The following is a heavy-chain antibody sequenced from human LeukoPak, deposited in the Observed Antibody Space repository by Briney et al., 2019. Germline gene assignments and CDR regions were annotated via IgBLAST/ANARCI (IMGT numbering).Heavy chain of an antibody. D-gene: IGHD3-3*01. V-gene: IGHV3-23*01. J-gene: IGHJ4*02. CDR1: GFTFSSYA. CDR3: ARGQYYDFWSAFFDY. CDR2: ISGSGGST. Sequence: PGGSLRLSCAASGFTFSSYAMSWVRQAPGKGLEWVSAISGSGGSTYYADSVKGRFTISRDNSKNTLYLQMNSLRAEDTAVYYCARGQYYDFWSAFFDYWGQGTLVTVSS.